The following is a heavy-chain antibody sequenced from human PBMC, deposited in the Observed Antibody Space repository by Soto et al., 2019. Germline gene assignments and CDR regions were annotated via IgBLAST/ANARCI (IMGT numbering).Heavy chain of an antibody. D-gene: IGHD2-21*02. CDR2: SSGYNGNT. J-gene: IGHJ6*02. CDR1: GYTFTSYG. V-gene: IGHV1-18*01. Sequence: QVQLVQSGAEVKKPGASVKVSCKASGYTFTSYGISWVRQAPGQGLEWMGWSSGYNGNTNYAQKFQGRVTMTTDTSTSTAYVELRSLRSDDTAVYYCATAYCSGDCFIKDDYYYGMDVRGQGTAVTVSS. CDR3: ATAYCSGDCFIKDDYYYGMDV.